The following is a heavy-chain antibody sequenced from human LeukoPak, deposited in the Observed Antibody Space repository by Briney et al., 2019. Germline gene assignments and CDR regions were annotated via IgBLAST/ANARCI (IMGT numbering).Heavy chain of an antibody. D-gene: IGHD6-19*01. V-gene: IGHV1-3*01. Sequence: ASVKVSCKASGYTFTSYAMHWVRQAPGQRLEWMGWINAGNGNTKYSQKFQGRVTITRDTSASTAYMELSSLRSEDTAVYYCASLNRDSSGFHCRDYWAREPWSPSPQ. CDR3: ASLNRDSSGFHCRDY. CDR2: INAGNGNT. J-gene: IGHJ4*02. CDR1: GYTFTSYA.